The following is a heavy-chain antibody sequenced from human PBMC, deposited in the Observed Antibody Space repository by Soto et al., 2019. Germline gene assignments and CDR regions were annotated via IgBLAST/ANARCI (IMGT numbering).Heavy chain of an antibody. V-gene: IGHV3-30*03. CDR2: ISSDGSNK. Sequence: QVQLVESGGGVVQPGRSLTLSCAASGFTFSSYGLHWVRQAPGEGLEWVTVISSDGSNKYYIDSVKGRFTISRDNSKNTLYLQMNSLSVEDTAVYYCARDGHQDNSGHYYFFDTWGQGTLVTVSS. J-gene: IGHJ4*02. CDR3: ARDGHQDNSGHYYFFDT. D-gene: IGHD3-22*01. CDR1: GFTFSSYG.